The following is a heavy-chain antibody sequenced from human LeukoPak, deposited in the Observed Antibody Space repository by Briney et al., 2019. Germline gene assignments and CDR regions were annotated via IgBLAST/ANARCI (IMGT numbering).Heavy chain of an antibody. CDR1: GGSISGDY. Sequence: SETLSLTCTVSGGSISGDYWSWIRQPPGKGLEWIGYIYYTGHTHYNHSLKSRVTMSMDTSKNQFSLKLNSVTAADTAVYYCARGPGLTYSSSWWSLDHWGQGTLVTVSS. V-gene: IGHV4-59*12. CDR3: ARGPGLTYSSSWWSLDH. D-gene: IGHD6-13*01. J-gene: IGHJ4*02. CDR2: IYYTGHT.